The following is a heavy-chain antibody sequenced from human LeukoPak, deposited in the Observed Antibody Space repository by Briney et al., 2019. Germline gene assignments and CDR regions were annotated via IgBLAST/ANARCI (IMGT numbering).Heavy chain of an antibody. V-gene: IGHV4-59*01. D-gene: IGHD6-6*01. CDR3: ARDRGDSSSPFDY. CDR2: IYYSGST. Sequence: PETLSLTCTVSGGSISSYYWSWMRHPPGRGLEWIGYIYYSGSTNYNPSLKIGVTISVDTSKNQFSLKLSSVTAADRAVYYCARDRGDSSSPFDYWGQGTLVTVSS. J-gene: IGHJ4*02. CDR1: GGSISSYY.